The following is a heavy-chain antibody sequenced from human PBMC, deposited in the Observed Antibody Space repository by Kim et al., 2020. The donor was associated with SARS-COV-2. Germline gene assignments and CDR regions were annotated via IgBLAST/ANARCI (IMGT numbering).Heavy chain of an antibody. Sequence: GGSLRLSCTISGFTFGDYAMSWFRQAPGRGLEWVCFIRSKANRGKTEYAASVQGRFTIARDDSNYIPYLQIASLRTEDTAVYYCTLNSRLLFSDGFFDHWGEGTLGTVSS. CDR1: GFTFGDYA. V-gene: IGHV3-49*03. CDR3: TLNSRLLFSDGFFDH. J-gene: IGHJ4*02. D-gene: IGHD2-21*01. CDR2: IRSKANRGKT.